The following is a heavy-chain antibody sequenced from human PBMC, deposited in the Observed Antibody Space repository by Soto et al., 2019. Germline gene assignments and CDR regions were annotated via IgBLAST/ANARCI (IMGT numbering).Heavy chain of an antibody. CDR3: AEAFEGGWYQYGMDV. Sequence: PGESLKISCKGSGYSFTSYWISWVRQMTGKGLEWMGRIDPSASYTNYSPSFQSHVTISAEKSISTAYLQWSSLKSSDTAMYYCAEAFEGGWYQYGMDVWGQGTTVTVSS. CDR1: GYSFTSYW. CDR2: IDPSASYT. J-gene: IGHJ6*02. V-gene: IGHV5-10-1*01. D-gene: IGHD6-19*01.